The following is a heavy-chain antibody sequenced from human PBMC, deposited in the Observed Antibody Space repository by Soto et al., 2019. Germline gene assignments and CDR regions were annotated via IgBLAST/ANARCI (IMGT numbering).Heavy chain of an antibody. CDR2: SRNKGNGYST. CDR3: ARIRIGNYGEYDS. D-gene: IGHD3-10*01. Sequence: VQLVESGGGLVQPGGSLRLSCVASGFILSDHYMDWVRQAPGKGLEWVGRSRNKGNGYSTEYAASVRGRFTISRDDSESSMYLQMNSLKTEDAAVYHCARIRIGNYGEYDSWGQGTLVTVSS. J-gene: IGHJ4*02. V-gene: IGHV3-72*01. CDR1: GFILSDHY.